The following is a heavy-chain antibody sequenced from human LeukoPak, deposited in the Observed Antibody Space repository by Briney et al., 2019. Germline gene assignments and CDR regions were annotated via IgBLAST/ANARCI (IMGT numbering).Heavy chain of an antibody. CDR2: IYPGDSDT. D-gene: IGHD2-21*02. CDR3: ARLPGVVVTAIIFDY. J-gene: IGHJ4*02. V-gene: IGHV5-51*01. CDR1: GHSFTSYW. Sequence: GEPLKISCKGSGHSFTSYWIGWVRQMPGKGLEWMGIIYPGDSDTRYSPSFQGQVTISADKSISTAYLQWSSLKASDTAMYYCARLPGVVVTAIIFDYWGQGPLVTVS.